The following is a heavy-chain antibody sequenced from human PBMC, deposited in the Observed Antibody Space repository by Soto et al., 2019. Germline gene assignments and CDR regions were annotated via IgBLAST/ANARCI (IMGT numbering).Heavy chain of an antibody. Sequence: ASVKVSCKASGYTFTSYDINWVRQATGQGLEWMGWMNPNSGNTGYAQKFQGRVTMTRNTSISTAYMELSSLGSEDTAVFYCAGGQGWEPQKRSFDYYGMDVWGQGTTVTVSS. J-gene: IGHJ6*02. CDR3: AGGQGWEPQKRSFDYYGMDV. CDR1: GYTFTSYD. V-gene: IGHV1-8*01. CDR2: MNPNSGNT. D-gene: IGHD1-26*01.